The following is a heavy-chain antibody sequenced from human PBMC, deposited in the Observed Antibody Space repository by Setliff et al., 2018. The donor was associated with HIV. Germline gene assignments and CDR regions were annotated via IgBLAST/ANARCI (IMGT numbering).Heavy chain of an antibody. CDR2: IYYSGST. CDR3: ARVQRVGSVEGYFDY. Sequence: PSETLSLTCAVSGYSISRGYYWGWIRQPPGKGLEWIGNIYYSGSTYYNPSLKSRVTIALDTSKNQFSLKLSSVTAADTAVYYCARVQRVGSVEGYFDYWGQGTLVTVSS. D-gene: IGHD3-10*01. V-gene: IGHV4-38-2*01. J-gene: IGHJ4*02. CDR1: GYSISRGYY.